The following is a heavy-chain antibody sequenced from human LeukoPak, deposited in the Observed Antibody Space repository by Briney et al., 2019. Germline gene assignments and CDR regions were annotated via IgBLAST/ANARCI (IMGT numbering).Heavy chain of an antibody. Sequence: PGGSLRLSCAASGFTFSSYGMHWVRQAPGKGLEWVAVISYDGSNKYYADSVKGRFTISRDNSKNTLYLQMNSLRAEDTALYHCARSSGYYYYDAFDIWGQGTMVTVSS. CDR1: GFTFSSYG. CDR3: ARSSGYYYYDAFDI. V-gene: IGHV3-30*03. J-gene: IGHJ3*02. CDR2: ISYDGSNK. D-gene: IGHD3-22*01.